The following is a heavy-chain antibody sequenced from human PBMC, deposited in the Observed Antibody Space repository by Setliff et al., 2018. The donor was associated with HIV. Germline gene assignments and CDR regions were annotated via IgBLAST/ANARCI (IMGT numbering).Heavy chain of an antibody. V-gene: IGHV3-23*01. Sequence: GGSLRLSCAASGFTFSSYAMSWVRQGPGKGLEWVSTISGSGGRTYYADSVKGRFTISRDNAKSSLYLQMNNLRAEDTAVYYCACHCQSPDAFGVWGQGTMVTVSS. J-gene: IGHJ3*01. CDR3: ACHCQSPDAFGV. CDR2: ISGSGGRT. CDR1: GFTFSSYA.